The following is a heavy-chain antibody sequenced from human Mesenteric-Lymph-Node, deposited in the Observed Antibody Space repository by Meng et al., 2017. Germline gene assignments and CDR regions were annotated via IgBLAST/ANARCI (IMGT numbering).Heavy chain of an antibody. J-gene: IGHJ4*02. CDR3: ARAYSGTYYFDY. V-gene: IGHV4-34*01. CDR1: GGSFSGYY. D-gene: IGHD5-12*01. CDR2: INHSGST. Sequence: QVQLRQWGAGLFKPSETLSLSCAVYGGSFSGYYWSWIRQPPGKGLEWIGEINHSGSTNYNPSLKGRVTISVDTSKNQFSLKLSSVTAADTAVYYCARAYSGTYYFDYWGQGTLVTVSS.